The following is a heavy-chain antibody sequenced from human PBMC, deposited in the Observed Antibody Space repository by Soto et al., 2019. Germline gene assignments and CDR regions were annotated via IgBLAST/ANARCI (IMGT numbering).Heavy chain of an antibody. Sequence: ESGGGVVQPGRSLRLSCAASGFTFNNFGMHWVRQAPGKGLEWLAVIWNDGSNNYYAKSVKGRFTISRDNSKNTLYLQMSSLRAEDTAVYYCARRQIPPPTRGAANARGGMDVWGQGTTVTVSS. CDR1: GFTFNNFG. CDR2: IWNDGSNN. J-gene: IGHJ6*02. V-gene: IGHV3-33*01. D-gene: IGHD1-26*01. CDR3: ARRQIPPPTRGAANARGGMDV.